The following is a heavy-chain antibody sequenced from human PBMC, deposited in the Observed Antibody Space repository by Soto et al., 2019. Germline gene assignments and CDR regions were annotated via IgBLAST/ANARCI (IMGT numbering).Heavy chain of an antibody. Sequence: ASVKVSCKASGYTFTSDGISWVRQARGQGLEWMGWISAYNGNTNYAQKLQGRVTMTTDTSTSTAYMALRSLRSDATAVYYCAISHYDFWSGYYNNWFDPWGQGTLVTVSS. D-gene: IGHD3-3*01. V-gene: IGHV1-18*01. CDR1: GYTFTSDG. CDR3: AISHYDFWSGYYNNWFDP. J-gene: IGHJ5*02. CDR2: ISAYNGNT.